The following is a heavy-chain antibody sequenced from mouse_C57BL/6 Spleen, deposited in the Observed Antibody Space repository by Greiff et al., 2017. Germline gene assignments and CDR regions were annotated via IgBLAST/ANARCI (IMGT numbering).Heavy chain of an antibody. J-gene: IGHJ3*01. D-gene: IGHD2-4*01. CDR1: GYTFTSYG. V-gene: IGHV1-81*01. Sequence: VKLMESGAELARPGASVKLSCKASGYTFTSYGISWVKQRTGQGLEWIGEIYPRSGNTYYNEKFKGKATLTADKSSSTAYMELRSLTSEDSAVYFCARSRSIYYDYDSGFAYWGQGTLVTVSA. CDR2: IYPRSGNT. CDR3: ARSRSIYYDYDSGFAY.